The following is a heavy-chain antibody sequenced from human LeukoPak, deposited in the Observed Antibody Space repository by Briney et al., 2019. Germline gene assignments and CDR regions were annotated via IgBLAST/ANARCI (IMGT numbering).Heavy chain of an antibody. V-gene: IGHV4-59*01. CDR1: GGSISSYY. Sequence: SETLSLTCTVSGGSISSYYWSWIRQPPGKGLEWIGYIYYSGSTNYNPSLKSRVTISVDTSKNQFSLKLSSVTAADTAVYYCARDPDCGGDCSHDAFDIWGQGTMVTVSS. CDR2: IYYSGST. J-gene: IGHJ3*02. D-gene: IGHD2-21*01. CDR3: ARDPDCGGDCSHDAFDI.